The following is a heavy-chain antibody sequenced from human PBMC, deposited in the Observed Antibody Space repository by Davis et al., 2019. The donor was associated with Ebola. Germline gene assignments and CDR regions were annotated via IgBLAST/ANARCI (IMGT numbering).Heavy chain of an antibody. D-gene: IGHD2-2*01. CDR2: ISWDGADT. Sequence: GGSLRLSCVASGFTFDDYAMHWVRQVPGKGLEWVSLISWDGADTYYSDSVKGRFTISRDNTKDSLYLQMNSLRPEDTAMYYCARDASNCFEHWGQGTLVTVSS. CDR1: GFTFDDYA. J-gene: IGHJ4*02. V-gene: IGHV3-43D*03. CDR3: ARDASNCFEH.